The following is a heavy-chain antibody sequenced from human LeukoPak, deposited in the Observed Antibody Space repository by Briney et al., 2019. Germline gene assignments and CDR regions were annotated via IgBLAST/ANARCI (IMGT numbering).Heavy chain of an antibody. CDR1: GFTFSSYW. Sequence: GGSLRLSCAASGFTFSSYWMSWVRQAPGKGLEWVANIKQDGSEKYYVDSVKGRFTISRDNAKNSLYLQMNSLRAEDTAVYYCARSITFPYYYYHMDVWGKGTTVTISS. CDR3: ARSITFPYYYYHMDV. V-gene: IGHV3-7*01. D-gene: IGHD3-16*01. J-gene: IGHJ6*03. CDR2: IKQDGSEK.